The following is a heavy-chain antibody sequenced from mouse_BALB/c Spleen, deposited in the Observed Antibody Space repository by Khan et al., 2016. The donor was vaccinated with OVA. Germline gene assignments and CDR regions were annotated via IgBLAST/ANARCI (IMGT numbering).Heavy chain of an antibody. CDR2: IYFSGTF. Sequence: EVQLQESGPDLVKPSQSLSLTCTVTGYSITSGYSWHWIRQFPGNKLEWMGYIYFSGTFNYNPSLKSRISITRITSKNQFFLQLNSVTTEVTGTYYCARDGNYMDYWGQGTSVTVSS. J-gene: IGHJ4*01. V-gene: IGHV3-1*02. D-gene: IGHD2-1*01. CDR1: GYSITSGYS. CDR3: ARDGNYMDY.